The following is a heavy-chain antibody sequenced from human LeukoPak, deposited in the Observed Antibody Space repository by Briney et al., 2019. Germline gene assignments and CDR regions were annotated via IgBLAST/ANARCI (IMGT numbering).Heavy chain of an antibody. CDR1: GFTFSSYA. J-gene: IGHJ5*01. V-gene: IGHV3-23*01. Sequence: GGSLRLSCAASGFTFSSYAMSWVRQAPGKGLEWVSAISGSGGSTYYAGSVKGRFTISRDNSKNTLYLQMNSLRVEDTAIYYCAKDGRGLPDSWGQGPLVTVSS. CDR3: AKDGRGLPDS. CDR2: ISGSGGST. D-gene: IGHD3/OR15-3a*01.